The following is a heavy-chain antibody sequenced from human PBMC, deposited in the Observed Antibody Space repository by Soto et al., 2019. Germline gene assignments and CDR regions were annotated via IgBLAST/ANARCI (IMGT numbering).Heavy chain of an antibody. Sequence: PGGSLRLSCAASGFTFSTFAMHWVRQAPGKGLEWVAVISYDGSNQYYAESLKGRFTIARDNSKNTLSLQMSSLRAEDTAVYYCAKDNAGYSSGSSFFDYWGQGT. J-gene: IGHJ4*02. CDR2: ISYDGSNQ. CDR3: AKDNAGYSSGSSFFDY. V-gene: IGHV3-30*18. D-gene: IGHD6-25*01. CDR1: GFTFSTFA.